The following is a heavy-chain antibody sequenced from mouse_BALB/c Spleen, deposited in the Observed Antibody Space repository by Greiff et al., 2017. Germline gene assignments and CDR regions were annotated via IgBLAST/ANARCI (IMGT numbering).Heavy chain of an antibody. D-gene: IGHD2-3*01. J-gene: IGHJ2*01. CDR2: INSNGGST. V-gene: IGHV5-6-2*01. CDR1: GFTFSSYY. CDR3: ARQDGSGYFDY. Sequence: EVKLMESGGGLVKLGGSLKLSCAASGFTFSSYYMSWVRQTPEKRLELVAAINSNGGSTYYPDTVKGRFTISRDNAKNTLYLQMSSLKSEDTALYYCARQDGSGYFDYWGQGTTLTVSS.